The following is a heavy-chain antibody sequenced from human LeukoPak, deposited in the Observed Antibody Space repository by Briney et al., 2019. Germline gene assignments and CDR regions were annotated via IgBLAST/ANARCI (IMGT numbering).Heavy chain of an antibody. J-gene: IGHJ4*02. CDR2: IIPIFGTA. CDR3: ARAGTVEMTPLDY. D-gene: IGHD5-24*01. CDR1: GGTFSSYA. V-gene: IGHV1-69*01. Sequence: SVKVSCKASGGTFSSYAISWVRQAPGQGLEWMGGIIPIFGTANYAQEFQGRVTITADESTSTAYMELSSLRSEDTAVYYCARAGTVEMTPLDYWGQGTLVTVSS.